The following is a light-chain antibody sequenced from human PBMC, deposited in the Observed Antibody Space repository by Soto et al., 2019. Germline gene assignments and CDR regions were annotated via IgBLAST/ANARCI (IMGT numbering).Light chain of an antibody. CDR1: SGTIASNY. V-gene: IGLV6-57*04. CDR2: EDN. CDR3: QSYDRSSLYV. Sequence: NFMLTQPHSVSESPGKTVTISCTRSSGTIASNYVQWYQQRPGSAPTTVIYEDNQRPSGVPDRFSGSIDSSSNSASLTISRLKTEDEADYFCQSYDRSSLYVFGTGTKLTVL. J-gene: IGLJ1*01.